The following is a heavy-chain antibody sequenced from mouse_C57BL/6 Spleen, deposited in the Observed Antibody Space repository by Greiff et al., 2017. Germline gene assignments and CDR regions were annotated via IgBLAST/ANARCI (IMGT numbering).Heavy chain of an antibody. J-gene: IGHJ3*01. CDR1: GYSITSGYY. CDR2: ISYDGSN. D-gene: IGHD3-2*02. Sequence: VQLQQSGPGLVKPSQSLSLTCSVTGYSITSGYYWNWIRQFPGNKLEWMGYISYDGSNNYNPSLKNRISITRDTSKNQFFLKLNSVTTEDTATYYCARDGENSSGYWFAYWGQGTLVTVSA. CDR3: ARDGENSSGYWFAY. V-gene: IGHV3-6*01.